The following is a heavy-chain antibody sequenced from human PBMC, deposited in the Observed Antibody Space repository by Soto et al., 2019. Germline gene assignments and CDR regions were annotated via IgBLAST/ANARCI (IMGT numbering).Heavy chain of an antibody. Sequence: QVQLQESGPGLVKPSETLSLTCTVSGGSISSYYWSWIRQPPGKGLEWIGYIYYSGSTNYNPSLKSRVTISVDTSKNQFSLKLSSVTAADTAVYYCARGGQQLVPWVDPWGQGTLVTVSS. CDR1: GGSISSYY. CDR3: ARGGQQLVPWVDP. D-gene: IGHD6-13*01. CDR2: IYYSGST. V-gene: IGHV4-59*01. J-gene: IGHJ5*02.